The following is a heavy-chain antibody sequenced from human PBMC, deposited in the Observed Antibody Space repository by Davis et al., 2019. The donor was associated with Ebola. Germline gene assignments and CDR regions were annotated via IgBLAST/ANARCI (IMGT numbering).Heavy chain of an antibody. D-gene: IGHD2-15*01. V-gene: IGHV4-34*01. Sequence: SETLSLTCAVYGGSFSGYYWSWIRQPPGKGLEWNGEINTSGSTNYNPSLKSQVTISVDTSKNQFSLKLSSVTAADTAVYYCARGASVLVVVAARKWWFDPWGQGTLVTVSS. CDR3: ARGASVLVVVAARKWWFDP. CDR2: INTSGST. J-gene: IGHJ5*02. CDR1: GGSFSGYY.